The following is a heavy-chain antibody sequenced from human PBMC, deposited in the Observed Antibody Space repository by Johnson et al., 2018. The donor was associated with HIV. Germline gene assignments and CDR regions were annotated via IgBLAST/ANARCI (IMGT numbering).Heavy chain of an antibody. D-gene: IGHD6-19*01. CDR2: IRYDGSNK. Sequence: QVQLVESGGGLVQPGGSLRLSCAASGFTFSSYGMHWVRQAPGKGLEWVAFIRYDGSNKYYADSVKGRFTISRDNATNSLFLQMNIVRDEDTAVYYCVRGGAVAPSSGLDIWGQGTKGTVSS. CDR1: GFTFSSYG. J-gene: IGHJ3*02. CDR3: VRGGAVAPSSGLDI. V-gene: IGHV3-30*02.